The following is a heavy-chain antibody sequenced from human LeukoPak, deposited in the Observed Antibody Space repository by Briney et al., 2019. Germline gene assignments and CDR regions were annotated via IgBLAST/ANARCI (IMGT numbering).Heavy chain of an antibody. D-gene: IGHD6-13*01. V-gene: IGHV3-13*01. Sequence: PGGSLRLSCAASGFTFSSYDMHWVRQATGKGLEWVSAIGTAGDTYYPGSVKGRFTISRENAKNSLYLQMNSLRAEDTAVYYCARDGREGAAAHNWFDPWGQGTLVTVSS. CDR2: IGTAGDT. J-gene: IGHJ5*02. CDR3: ARDGREGAAAHNWFDP. CDR1: GFTFSSYD.